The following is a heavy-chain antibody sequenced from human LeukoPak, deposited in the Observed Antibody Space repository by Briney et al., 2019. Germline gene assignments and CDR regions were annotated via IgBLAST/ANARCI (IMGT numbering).Heavy chain of an antibody. D-gene: IGHD6-19*01. CDR3: ARDRSTGSYFFFDY. CDR1: GFTVSSNY. J-gene: IGHJ4*02. Sequence: GGSLRLSCAASGFTVSSNYMSWVRQAPGKGLEWVSAIYSGGSTYYADSVKGRFTISRDNSKNTLYLQMNSLRAEDTAVYYCARDRSTGSYFFFDYWGQGVLVTVSS. V-gene: IGHV3-53*01. CDR2: IYSGGST.